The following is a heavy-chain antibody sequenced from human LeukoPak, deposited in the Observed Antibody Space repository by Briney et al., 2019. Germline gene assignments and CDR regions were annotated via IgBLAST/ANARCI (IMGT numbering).Heavy chain of an antibody. D-gene: IGHD3-10*01. CDR3: GRVQSGSLLRYGMDV. Sequence: GASVKVSCKASGYTLTTSDINWVRQATGQGLEWMGWMNPNTGHTGFTQKFQGRVTMTRSISLNTAYVELSSLRSEDTAVYFCGRVQSGSLLRYGMDVWGQGTTVTVSS. CDR2: MNPNTGHT. V-gene: IGHV1-8*01. CDR1: GYTLTTSD. J-gene: IGHJ6*02.